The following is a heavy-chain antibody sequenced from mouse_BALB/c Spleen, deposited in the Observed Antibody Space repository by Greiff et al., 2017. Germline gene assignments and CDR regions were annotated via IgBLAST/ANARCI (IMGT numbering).Heavy chain of an antibody. CDR2: ISSGSSTI. J-gene: IGHJ4*01. V-gene: IGHV5-17*02. CDR3: ARGDRYDAMDY. D-gene: IGHD2-14*01. CDR1: GFTFSSFG. Sequence: EVQLQQSGGGLVQPGGSRKLSCAASGFTFSSFGMHWVRQAPEKGLEWVAYISSGSSTIYYADTVKGRFTISRDNPKNTLFLQMTSLRSEDTAMYYCARGDRYDAMDYWGQGTSVTVSS.